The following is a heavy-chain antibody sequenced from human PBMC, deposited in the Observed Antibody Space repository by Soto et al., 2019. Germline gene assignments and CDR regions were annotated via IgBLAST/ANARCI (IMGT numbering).Heavy chain of an antibody. CDR2: ITSDGDRT. Sequence: PGGSLRLSCSVSGFTFSNYAMHWVRQAPGKGLEYISGITSDGDRTWHADSVKDRFTISRDNSKNKLFLQMRSLRVEDTAIYFCVKGNQLLRYYFEFWGPGTLVTVYS. V-gene: IGHV3-64D*06. CDR3: VKGNQLLRYYFEF. CDR1: GFTFSNYA. J-gene: IGHJ4*01. D-gene: IGHD2-15*01.